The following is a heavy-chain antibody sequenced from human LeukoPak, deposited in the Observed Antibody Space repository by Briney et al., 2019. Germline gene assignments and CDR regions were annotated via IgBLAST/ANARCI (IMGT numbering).Heavy chain of an antibody. D-gene: IGHD1-1*01. V-gene: IGHV4-34*01. Sequence: KPSQTLSLTCAVYGGSFSGYYWSWIRQPPGKWLEWIGEINHSGSTNYNPSPKSRVTISVDTSKNQFSLKLSSVTAADTAVYYCARDSLRSGYRIAFEFDPWGQGTLVTVSS. CDR3: ARDSLRSGYRIAFEFDP. CDR1: GGSFSGYY. CDR2: INHSGST. J-gene: IGHJ5*02.